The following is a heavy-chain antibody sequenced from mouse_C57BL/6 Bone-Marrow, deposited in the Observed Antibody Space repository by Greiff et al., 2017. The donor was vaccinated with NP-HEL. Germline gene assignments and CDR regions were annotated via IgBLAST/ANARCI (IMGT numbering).Heavy chain of an antibody. J-gene: IGHJ3*01. CDR2: IHPNSGST. D-gene: IGHD2-3*01. CDR1: GYTFTSYW. V-gene: IGHV1-64*01. CDR3: ANGDGYSAWFAY. Sequence: QVQLQQPGAEPVKPGASVKLSCKASGYTFTSYWMHWVKQRPGQGLEWIGMIHPNSGSTNYNEKFKSKAKLTVDKSSSTAYMQLSSLTSEYSAVYYCANGDGYSAWFAYWGQGTLVTVSA.